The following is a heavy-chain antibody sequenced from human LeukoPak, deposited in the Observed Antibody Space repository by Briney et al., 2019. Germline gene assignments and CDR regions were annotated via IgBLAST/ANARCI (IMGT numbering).Heavy chain of an antibody. Sequence: GGSLRLSCAASGFTFSNSAMSWVRQAPGKGLEWVSAISGSGGTTYYADSVKGRFTISRDNSKNTLYLQMNSLRAEDTAVYYCAKVSCSSTSCYRFYYYGMDVWGQGTTVTVSS. CDR1: GFTFSNSA. D-gene: IGHD2-2*01. J-gene: IGHJ6*02. CDR3: AKVSCSSTSCYRFYYYGMDV. CDR2: ISGSGGTT. V-gene: IGHV3-23*01.